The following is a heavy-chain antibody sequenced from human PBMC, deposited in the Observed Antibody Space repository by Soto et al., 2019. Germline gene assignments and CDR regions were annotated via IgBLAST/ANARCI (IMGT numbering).Heavy chain of an antibody. CDR2: IWYDGSNK. Sequence: GSLSLSCAASGFTFSSDGMHWVRLAPGKGLEWVAVIWYDGSNKYYADSVKGRFTISRDNSKNTLYLQMDSLRAEDTAVYYCARDQLGYCSGGSCFYYYSGMDVCGQGT. V-gene: IGHV3-33*01. CDR3: ARDQLGYCSGGSCFYYYSGMDV. CDR1: GFTFSSDG. J-gene: IGHJ6*02. D-gene: IGHD2-15*01.